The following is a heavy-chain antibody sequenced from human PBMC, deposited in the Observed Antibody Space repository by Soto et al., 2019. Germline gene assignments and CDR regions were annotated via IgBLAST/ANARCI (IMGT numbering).Heavy chain of an antibody. CDR2: LSGSGGST. CDR1: GVQFRNYG. D-gene: IGHD3-10*01. CDR3: AKDPYYFRPWTSYNPTSFDY. J-gene: IGHJ4*02. V-gene: IGHV3-23*01. Sequence: PXGSLIDSWASSGVQFRNYGMSLVLQAPGKGLEWVSGLSGSGGSTYYADSVKGRFTISRDISNNTLYLQMNSLRAEDTAIYFCAKDPYYFRPWTSYNPTSFDYWGQGTLVTVPS.